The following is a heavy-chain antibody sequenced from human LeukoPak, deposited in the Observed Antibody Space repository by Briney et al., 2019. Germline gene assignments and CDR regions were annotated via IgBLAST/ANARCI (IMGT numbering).Heavy chain of an antibody. V-gene: IGHV4-39*01. CDR3: ARHKYSYGSKLYYFDY. J-gene: IGHJ4*02. D-gene: IGHD5-18*01. CDR2: IYYSGST. Sequence: SETLSLTCTDSGGSISSSSYYWGWIRQPPGKGLEWIGSIYYSGSTYYNPSLKSRVTISVDTSKNQFSLKLSSVTAADTAVYYCARHKYSYGSKLYYFDYWGQGTLVTVSS. CDR1: GGSISSSSYY.